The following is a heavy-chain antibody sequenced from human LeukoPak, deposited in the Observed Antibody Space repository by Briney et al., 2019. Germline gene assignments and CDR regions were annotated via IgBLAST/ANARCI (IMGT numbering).Heavy chain of an antibody. J-gene: IGHJ1*01. CDR1: GFTFSGHF. Sequence: GGSLRLSCAASGFTFSGHFMTWVRQAPGKGLEWVANINGDGRDVSYVDSVKGRFTISRDNAKNSLYLQMNSLRVEDTAVHYCARSHYGDNVWGQGTLVTVSS. CDR2: INGDGRDV. CDR3: ARSHYGDNV. V-gene: IGHV3-7*01. D-gene: IGHD4-17*01.